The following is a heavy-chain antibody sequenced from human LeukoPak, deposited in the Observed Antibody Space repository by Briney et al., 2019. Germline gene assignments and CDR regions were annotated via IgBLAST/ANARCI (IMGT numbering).Heavy chain of an antibody. V-gene: IGHV3-74*01. D-gene: IGHD5-12*01. CDR1: VFPFSSYW. Sequence: GGSLILSCGASVFPFSSYWMHWVPQAPGKGLVWVSRINGDGSITRYVDSVKGRFTISRDNAKNTLYLQTNSLRAEDTAVYDCSRGGYGGYDSNFDYWGQGTLVTVSS. CDR2: INGDGSIT. CDR3: SRGGYGGYDSNFDY. J-gene: IGHJ4*02.